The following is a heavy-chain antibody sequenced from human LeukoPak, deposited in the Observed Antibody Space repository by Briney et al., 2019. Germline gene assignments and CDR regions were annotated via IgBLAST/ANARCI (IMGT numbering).Heavy chain of an antibody. J-gene: IGHJ3*01. D-gene: IGHD4/OR15-4a*01. Sequence: PGGSLRLSCAASGFSLKTYNMNWVRQAPGKGLEWVSSMTSSRYIYYADSVKGRFTISRDDANNLVFLQMHSLRAEDTAIYYCTRDQFFDYGNDDAFDVWGQGTKVIVSS. CDR1: GFSLKTYN. V-gene: IGHV3-21*04. CDR2: MTSSRYI. CDR3: TRDQFFDYGNDDAFDV.